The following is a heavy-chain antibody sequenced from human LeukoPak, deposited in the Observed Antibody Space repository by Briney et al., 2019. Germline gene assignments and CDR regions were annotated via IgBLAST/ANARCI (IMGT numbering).Heavy chain of an antibody. Sequence: PGGSLRLSCAASGFTFDDYGMSWVRQAPGKGLEWVSGINWNGGSTGYADSGKGRFTISRDNAKNSLYLQMNSLGAADTALYYCARGLDYDFWSGSKKSYFDYWGQGTLVTVSS. CDR3: ARGLDYDFWSGSKKSYFDY. V-gene: IGHV3-20*04. D-gene: IGHD3-3*01. CDR1: GFTFDDYG. CDR2: INWNGGST. J-gene: IGHJ4*02.